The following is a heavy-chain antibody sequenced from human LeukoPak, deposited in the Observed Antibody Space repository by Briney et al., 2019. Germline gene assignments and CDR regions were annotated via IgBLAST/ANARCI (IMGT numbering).Heavy chain of an antibody. Sequence: GGSLRLSCAASGFTFSGSGMHWVRQAPGKGLDWVAFIRSDGYNKYYSDSVKGRFTISRDNSKNTLYLQMNSLRAEDTAVYYCAKDSRNLPFDYWGQGTLVTVSS. CDR2: IRSDGYNK. D-gene: IGHD1-14*01. CDR1: GFTFSGSG. J-gene: IGHJ4*02. CDR3: AKDSRNLPFDY. V-gene: IGHV3-30*02.